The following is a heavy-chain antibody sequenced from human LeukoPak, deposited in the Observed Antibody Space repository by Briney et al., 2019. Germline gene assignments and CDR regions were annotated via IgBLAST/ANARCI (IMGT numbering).Heavy chain of an antibody. Sequence: GGSLRLSCAASGFTFSSYSMNWVRQAPGKGLVWVSRINSDGSSTSYADSVKGRFTISRDDAKNTLYLQMNSLRAEDTAVYYCARDTDTVTTILDYWGQGTLVTVSS. V-gene: IGHV3-74*01. CDR1: GFTFSSYS. CDR2: INSDGSST. CDR3: ARDTDTVTTILDY. D-gene: IGHD4-17*01. J-gene: IGHJ4*02.